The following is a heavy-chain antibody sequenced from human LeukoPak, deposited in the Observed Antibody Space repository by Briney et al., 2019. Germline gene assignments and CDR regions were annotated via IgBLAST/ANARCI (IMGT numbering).Heavy chain of an antibody. CDR3: ARGGQWLVYNWFDP. V-gene: IGHV1-46*01. J-gene: IGHJ5*02. CDR2: INPSGGST. CDR1: GYTFTSYY. Sequence: ASVKVSCKASGYTFTSYYMHWVRQAPGQGLEWMGIINPSGGSTSYAQKFQGRVTISVDTSKNQFSLKLSSVTAADTAVYYCARGGQWLVYNWFDPWGQGTLVTVSS. D-gene: IGHD6-19*01.